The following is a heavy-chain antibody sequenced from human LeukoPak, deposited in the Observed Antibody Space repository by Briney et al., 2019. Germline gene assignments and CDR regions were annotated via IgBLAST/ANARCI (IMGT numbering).Heavy chain of an antibody. D-gene: IGHD3-10*01. Sequence: GGSLRLSCVGSGFSFNKYAASWVRQAPGKGLEWVAGMTGGGATYHADSVKGRFVISRDNSKNTVYLQMNSLRAEDTALYFCAKDKIVGDGRWDFDYWGQETLVTVSS. CDR1: GFSFNKYA. CDR3: AKDKIVGDGRWDFDY. V-gene: IGHV3-23*01. CDR2: MTGGGAT. J-gene: IGHJ4*02.